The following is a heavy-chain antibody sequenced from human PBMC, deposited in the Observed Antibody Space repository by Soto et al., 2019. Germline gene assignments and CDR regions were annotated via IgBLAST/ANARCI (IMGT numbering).Heavy chain of an antibody. D-gene: IGHD6-6*01. J-gene: IGHJ4*02. CDR1: CGSFIGYY. V-gene: IGHV4-34*01. Sequence: QVQLQQWGAGLLKPSETLSLTCAVYCGSFIGYYWSWIRQPPGKGLEWIGEINHSGSTNYNPSLKSRVTMSVDTSKNQFSLKLSSVTVADTAVYYCARTSRFDCWGQGTLVTVSS. CDR3: ARTSRFDC. CDR2: INHSGST.